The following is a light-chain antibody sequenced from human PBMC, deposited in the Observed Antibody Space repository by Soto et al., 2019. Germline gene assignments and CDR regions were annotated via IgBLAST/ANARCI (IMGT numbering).Light chain of an antibody. CDR3: QKYNSAPRT. Sequence: DIQMTQSPSSLSASVGDRVTITCRASQGISNYLAWYQQKPGKVPKLLIYAATTLQSGVPSRFSGSGSGTDFTLTISSLQPEGVETYYCQKYNSAPRTFGQGTKVEIK. CDR2: AAT. V-gene: IGKV1-27*01. J-gene: IGKJ1*01. CDR1: QGISNY.